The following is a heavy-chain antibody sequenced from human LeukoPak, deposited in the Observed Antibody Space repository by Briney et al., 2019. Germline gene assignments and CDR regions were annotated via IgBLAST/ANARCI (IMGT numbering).Heavy chain of an antibody. V-gene: IGHV3-21*06. CDR1: GFTFRTYS. CDR2: ISSTSTYI. D-gene: IGHD1-26*01. Sequence: GGSLRLSCAASGFTFRTYSMNWVRQAPGKGLEWVSSISSTSTYIYYADSMKGRFIISRDNARNSLYLEMNSLRAEDTAVYYCAKIIGISGTYPTDYWGQGTLVTVSS. CDR3: AKIIGISGTYPTDY. J-gene: IGHJ4*02.